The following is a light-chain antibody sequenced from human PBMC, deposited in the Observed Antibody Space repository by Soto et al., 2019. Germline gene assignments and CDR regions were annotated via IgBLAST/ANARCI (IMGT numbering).Light chain of an antibody. J-gene: IGKJ2*01. CDR3: QQYGSSPQT. CDR2: GAS. CDR1: QSVGSTY. Sequence: ETVLTQSPGTLSLSPGERATLSCRASQSVGSTYLAWYQQKPGQAPRLLIYGASGRATGIPDRFSGSGSGTDFTLTISILEPEDFAVYYCQQYGSSPQTFGQGTKLEIK. V-gene: IGKV3-20*01.